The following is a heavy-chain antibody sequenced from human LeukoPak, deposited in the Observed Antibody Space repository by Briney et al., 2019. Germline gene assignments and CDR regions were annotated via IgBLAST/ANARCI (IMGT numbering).Heavy chain of an antibody. V-gene: IGHV3-30-3*01. CDR1: GFTFTNYA. D-gene: IGHD6-13*01. CDR3: AKDIAAAGPDAFDI. CDR2: ISYDGSNK. Sequence: GGSLRLPCAASGFTFTNYAMHWVRQAPGKGLEWVAVISYDGSNKYYADSVKGRFTISRDNSKNTLYLQMNSLRAEDTAVYYCAKDIAAAGPDAFDIWGQGTMVTVSS. J-gene: IGHJ3*02.